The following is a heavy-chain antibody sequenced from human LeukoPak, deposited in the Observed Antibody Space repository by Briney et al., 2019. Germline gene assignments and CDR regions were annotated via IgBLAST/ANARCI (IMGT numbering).Heavy chain of an antibody. Sequence: GGSLRLSCAASGFTFSNAWMSWVRQAPGKGLEWVGRIKSKTDGGTTDYAAPVKGRFTISRDDSKNTLYLQMNSLKTEDTAVYYCTTDVVAEAGWGGDDYWGQGTLVTVSS. CDR1: GFTFSNAW. J-gene: IGHJ4*02. V-gene: IGHV3-15*01. CDR3: TTDVVAEAGWGGDDY. CDR2: IKSKTDGGTT. D-gene: IGHD6-13*01.